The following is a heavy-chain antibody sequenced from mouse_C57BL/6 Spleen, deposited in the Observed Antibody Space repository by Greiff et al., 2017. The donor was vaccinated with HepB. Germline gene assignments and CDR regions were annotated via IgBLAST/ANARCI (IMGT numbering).Heavy chain of an antibody. J-gene: IGHJ1*03. CDR3: ASRNYSNYYWYFDV. D-gene: IGHD2-5*01. CDR2: ISYSGST. CDR1: GYSITSGYD. Sequence: VQLQQSGPGMVKPSQSLSLTCTVTGYSITSGYDWHWIRHFPGNKLEWMGYISYSGSTNYNPSLKSRISITHDTSKNHFFLKLNSVTTEDTATYYCASRNYSNYYWYFDVWGTGTTVTVSS. V-gene: IGHV3-1*01.